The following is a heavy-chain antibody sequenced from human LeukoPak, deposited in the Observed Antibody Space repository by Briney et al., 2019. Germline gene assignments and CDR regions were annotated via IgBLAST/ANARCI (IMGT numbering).Heavy chain of an antibody. J-gene: IGHJ4*02. D-gene: IGHD6-13*01. CDR2: IWYDGSNK. CDR3: ARGRRGAAGTCDY. CDR1: GYTFSSYG. Sequence: PGRSLRLSCAASGYTFSSYGMHWVRQAPSKGLEWVAVIWYDGSNKYYADSVKGRFTISRDNAKNSLYLQMNSLRAEDTPVYYCARGRRGAAGTCDYWGQGTLVTVSS. V-gene: IGHV3-33*01.